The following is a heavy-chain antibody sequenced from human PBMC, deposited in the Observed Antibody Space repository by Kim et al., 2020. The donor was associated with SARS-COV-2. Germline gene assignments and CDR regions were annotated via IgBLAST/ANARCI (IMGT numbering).Heavy chain of an antibody. V-gene: IGHV3-23*01. J-gene: IGHJ4*02. CDR1: GFTFSRHA. CDR2: VSGSGGDT. Sequence: GGSLRLSCAASGFTFSRHAMTWVRQAPGKGLEWVSGVSGSGGDTYYTDSVKGRFTISRDNFKNMLYLQMNSLRAEDTAIYFCARSWAEVPTGGDYWGQGSLVTVSS. CDR3: ARSWAEVPTGGDY. D-gene: IGHD3-16*01.